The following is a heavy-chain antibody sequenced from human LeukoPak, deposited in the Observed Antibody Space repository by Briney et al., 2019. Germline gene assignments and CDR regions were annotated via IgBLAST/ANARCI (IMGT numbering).Heavy chain of an antibody. CDR2: ISWNSGSI. J-gene: IGHJ4*02. D-gene: IGHD1-26*01. CDR3: AKDRGGSYRSGIDY. CDR1: GFTFDDYA. V-gene: IGHV3-9*01. Sequence: GRSLRLSCAASGFTFDDYAMHWVRHAPGKGLEWVSGISWNSGSIGYADSVKGRFTISRDNAKNSLYLQMNSLRAEDTALYYCAKDRGGSYRSGIDYWGQGTLVTVSS.